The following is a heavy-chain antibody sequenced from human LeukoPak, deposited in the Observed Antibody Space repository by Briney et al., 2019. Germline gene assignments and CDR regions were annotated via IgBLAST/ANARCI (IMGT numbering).Heavy chain of an antibody. D-gene: IGHD1-26*01. CDR1: GFTFSSYS. CDR3: ARVEGIVGATGY. Sequence: GGSLRLSCAASGFTFSSYSMNWVRQAPGKGLEWVSSISSSSSYIYYSDSVKGRFTISRDNAKNSLYLQMNSLRAEDTAVYYCARVEGIVGATGYWGQGTLVTVSS. V-gene: IGHV3-21*01. J-gene: IGHJ4*02. CDR2: ISSSSSYI.